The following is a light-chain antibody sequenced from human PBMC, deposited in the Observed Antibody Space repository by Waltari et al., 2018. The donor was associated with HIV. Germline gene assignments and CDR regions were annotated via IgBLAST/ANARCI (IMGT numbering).Light chain of an antibody. Sequence: QSVVTQPPSASGTLGQRVTISCSGGTSNIGSNYVYWYQHLPGTSPKLLIYMNEQRPSGVPDRISGSKSGTSASLAISGLRSEDEADYYCASWDDSLGGYWIFGGGTNLTVL. CDR1: TSNIGSNY. CDR2: MNE. V-gene: IGLV1-47*01. J-gene: IGLJ2*01. CDR3: ASWDDSLGGYWI.